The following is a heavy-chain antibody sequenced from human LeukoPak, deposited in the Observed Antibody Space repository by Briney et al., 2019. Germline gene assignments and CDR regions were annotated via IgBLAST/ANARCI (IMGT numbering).Heavy chain of an antibody. V-gene: IGHV3-53*01. CDR3: AADTDYDAFDI. D-gene: IGHD4-11*01. CDR2: IYDGETT. CDR1: GFTFSSYA. J-gene: IGHJ3*02. Sequence: GGSLRLSCAASGFTFSSYAMTWVRQAPGKGLEWVSVIYDGETTVYADSVKGRFTISRDDSENTLHLQMNSLGAEDTAVYYCAADTDYDAFDIWGRGTMVTVSS.